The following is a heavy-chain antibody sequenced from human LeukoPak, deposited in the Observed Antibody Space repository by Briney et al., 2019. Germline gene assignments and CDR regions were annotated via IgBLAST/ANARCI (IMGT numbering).Heavy chain of an antibody. Sequence: SETLSLTFTVHGGSISSYYWSWIRWPPGKGQEWNGYIYYSGSTNYNPSLKSRVTISVDASKNQFSLKLSSVTAADTAVYYCARDSGGSYFYYYGMDVWGQGTTVTVSS. CDR2: IYYSGST. J-gene: IGHJ6*02. CDR1: GGSISSYY. CDR3: ARDSGGSYFYYYGMDV. D-gene: IGHD1-26*01. V-gene: IGHV4-59*01.